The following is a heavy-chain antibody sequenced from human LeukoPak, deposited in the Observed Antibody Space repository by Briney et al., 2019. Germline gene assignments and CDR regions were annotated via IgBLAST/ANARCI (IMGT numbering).Heavy chain of an antibody. CDR3: AKDSSSWFTTFDY. V-gene: IGHV3-9*01. CDR1: GFTFDDYA. Sequence: SGRSLRLSCAASGFTFDDYAMHWVRQAPGKGLEWVSGISWNSGNIGYADSVKGRFTISRDNAKNSLYLQMNSLRAEDTALYYCAKDSSSWFTTFDYWGQGTLVTVSS. D-gene: IGHD6-13*01. CDR2: ISWNSGNI. J-gene: IGHJ4*02.